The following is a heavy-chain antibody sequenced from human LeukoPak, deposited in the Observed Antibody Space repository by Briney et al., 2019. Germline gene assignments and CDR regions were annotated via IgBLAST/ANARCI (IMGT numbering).Heavy chain of an antibody. Sequence: SETLSLTCTVSGGSISSYYWSWIRQPAGKGLEWIGRIYTSGSTNYNPSLKSRVTMSVDTSKNQFSLKLSSVTAADTAVYYCARFYYYDSSGYYPRYFDHWGPGTLVTVSS. V-gene: IGHV4-4*07. J-gene: IGHJ4*02. CDR2: IYTSGST. D-gene: IGHD3-22*01. CDR3: ARFYYYDSSGYYPRYFDH. CDR1: GGSISSYY.